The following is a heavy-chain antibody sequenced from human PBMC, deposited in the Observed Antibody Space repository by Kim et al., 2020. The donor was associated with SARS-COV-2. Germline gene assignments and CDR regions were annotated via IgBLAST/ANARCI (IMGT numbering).Heavy chain of an antibody. V-gene: IGHV3-13*04. CDR1: GFTFSSYD. Sequence: GGSLRLSCAASGFTFSSYDMHWVRQATGKGLEWVSAIGTAGDTYYPGSVKGRFTISRENAKNSLYLQMNSLRAGDTAVYYCARGAAAARGFDYWGQGTLVTVSS. J-gene: IGHJ4*02. CDR2: IGTAGDT. D-gene: IGHD6-13*01. CDR3: ARGAAAARGFDY.